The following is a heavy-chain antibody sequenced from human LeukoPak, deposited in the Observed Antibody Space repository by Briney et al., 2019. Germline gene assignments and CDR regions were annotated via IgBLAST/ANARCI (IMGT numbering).Heavy chain of an antibody. J-gene: IGHJ5*02. CDR3: TRDTGTTGEVKFDP. CDR2: IYTSGST. Sequence: PSETLSLTCTVSGGSISSYYWSWIRQPPGKGLEWIGRIYTSGSTTYNPSLKSRVTMSVDTSKSQLSLNLMSVTAADTAVYYCTRDTGTTGEVKFDPWGQGTLVTVSS. CDR1: GGSISSYY. V-gene: IGHV4-4*07. D-gene: IGHD4-17*01.